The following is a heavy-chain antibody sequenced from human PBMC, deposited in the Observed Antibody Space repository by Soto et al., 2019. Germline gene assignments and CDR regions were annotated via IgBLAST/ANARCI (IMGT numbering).Heavy chain of an antibody. CDR1: GGSFNRHT. Sequence: QVQLVQSGAEVRKPGSSVRVSCKASGGSFNRHTISWVRQAPGQGLEWMGGIIPIFGTANHAQKFQGRVTISADESTSTVYMELSSVRSDDTAIYYCARGWGYDSTDYYYAYWGQGTLVIVSS. V-gene: IGHV1-69*01. CDR3: ARGWGYDSTDYYYAY. CDR2: IIPIFGTA. D-gene: IGHD3-22*01. J-gene: IGHJ4*02.